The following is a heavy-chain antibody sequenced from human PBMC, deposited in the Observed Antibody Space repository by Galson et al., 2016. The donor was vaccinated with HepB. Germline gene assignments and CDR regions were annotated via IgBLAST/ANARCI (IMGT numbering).Heavy chain of an antibody. J-gene: IGHJ6*02. CDR2: LTSSGGST. Sequence: SLRLSCAASGFIFKNYAMNWVRQAPGKGLEWLSALTSSGGSTHYADSVRGRFTISRDNSKNMLYLQLRSLRADDTAVYYCVKDKSGHDTWALDVWGQGTAVTVFS. V-gene: IGHV3-23*01. D-gene: IGHD5-12*01. CDR1: GFIFKNYA. CDR3: VKDKSGHDTWALDV.